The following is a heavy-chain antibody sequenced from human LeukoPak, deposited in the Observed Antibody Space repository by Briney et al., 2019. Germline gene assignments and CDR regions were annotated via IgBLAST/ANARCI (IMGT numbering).Heavy chain of an antibody. V-gene: IGHV4-39*01. CDR3: ARSSLSRAYYGPTGDAFDI. CDR2: IYYSGST. J-gene: IGHJ3*02. CDR1: GGSISSSSYY. D-gene: IGHD3-10*01. Sequence: SETLSLTCTVSGGSISSSSYYWGWIRQPPGKGLEWIGSIYYSGSTYYNPSLKSRVTISVDTSKNQYSLKLSSVTAADTAVYYCARSSLSRAYYGPTGDAFDIWGQGTMVTVSS.